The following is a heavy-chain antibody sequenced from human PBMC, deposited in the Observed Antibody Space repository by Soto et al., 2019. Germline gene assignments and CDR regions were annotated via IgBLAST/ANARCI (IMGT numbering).Heavy chain of an antibody. CDR2: INPNSGGT. Sequence: GASVKVSCKASGYTFTGYYMHWVRQAPGQGLEWMGWINPNSGGTNYAQKFQGRVTMTRDTSISTAYMELSRLRSDDTAVYYCAREAIAAAGTDDFDSWGQGTMVTVSS. D-gene: IGHD6-13*01. V-gene: IGHV1-2*02. J-gene: IGHJ3*02. CDR3: AREAIAAAGTDDFDS. CDR1: GYTFTGYY.